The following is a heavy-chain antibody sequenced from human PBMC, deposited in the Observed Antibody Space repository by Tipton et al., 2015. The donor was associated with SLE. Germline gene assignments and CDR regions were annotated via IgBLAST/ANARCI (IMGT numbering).Heavy chain of an antibody. V-gene: IGHV4-31*03. CDR3: ARSMDQNWFDP. J-gene: IGHJ5*02. D-gene: IGHD2-2*03. CDR1: GASISSGAIY. CDR2: ISYSGGT. Sequence: TLSLTCSVSGASISSGAIYWSWFRHHPGKGLEWIGYISYSGGTYYNPTLKSRVTLSVDTSKNQFSLKLNSVTAADTAVYYCARSMDQNWFDPWGQGTLVTVSS.